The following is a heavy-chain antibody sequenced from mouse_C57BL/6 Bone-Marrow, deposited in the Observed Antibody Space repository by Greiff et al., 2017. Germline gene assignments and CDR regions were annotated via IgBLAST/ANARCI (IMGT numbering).Heavy chain of an antibody. J-gene: IGHJ4*01. Sequence: EVQVVESGAELVRPGASVKLSCTASGFNIKDDYMHWVKQRPEQGLEWIGWIDPENGDSEYASKVQGKAPITADTSSNTAYLQLSSLTSEDTAVYYCTTGGYYYYAMDYWGQGTSVTVSS. CDR2: IDPENGDS. CDR3: TTGGYYYYAMDY. CDR1: GFNIKDDY. V-gene: IGHV14-4*01. D-gene: IGHD2-3*01.